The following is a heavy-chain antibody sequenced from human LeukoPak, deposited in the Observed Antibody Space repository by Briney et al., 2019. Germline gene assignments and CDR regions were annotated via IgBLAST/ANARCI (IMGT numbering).Heavy chain of an antibody. CDR1: GYTFTSYY. D-gene: IGHD3-16*01. V-gene: IGHV1-46*01. Sequence: ASVKVSCKASGYTFTSYYMHWVRQAPGQGLEWMGIISPSGGSTSYAQKFQGRVTMTRDTSTSTVYMELSSLRSEDTADYYRARGGGQRDKRGKGDYWGQGTLVTVSS. CDR2: ISPSGGST. J-gene: IGHJ4*02. CDR3: ARGGGQRDKRGKGDY.